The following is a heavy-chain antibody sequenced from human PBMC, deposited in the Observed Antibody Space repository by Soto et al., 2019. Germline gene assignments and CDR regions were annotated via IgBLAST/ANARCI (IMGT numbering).Heavy chain of an antibody. CDR1: GYTFTIYG. D-gene: IGHD6-13*01. J-gene: IGHJ4*02. CDR3: ARTGYSSSWPEY. V-gene: IGHV1-18*01. Sequence: GASVKVSCKASGYTFTIYGIIWVRQAPGQGLEWMGWISADNGNTNYAQKFQGRVTMTTDTSTSTAYMELRSLRSDDTAVYYCARTGYSSSWPEYWGQGTLGTVSS. CDR2: ISADNGNT.